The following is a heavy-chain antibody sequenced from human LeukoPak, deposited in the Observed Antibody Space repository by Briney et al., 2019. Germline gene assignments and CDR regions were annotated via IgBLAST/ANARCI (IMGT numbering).Heavy chain of an antibody. Sequence: PGGSLRLSCAASGFIFSSYWMHWVRHQPGEGPLWLSRINGDGTSTVYAHSVQGRFIISRGNAKNTLYLQMNGLRFDETAVYYCTRQWYTPSYYWGLGTVVTVS. J-gene: IGHJ4*02. V-gene: IGHV3-74*01. CDR2: INGDGTST. CDR1: GFIFSSYW. CDR3: TRQWYTPSYY. D-gene: IGHD6-19*01.